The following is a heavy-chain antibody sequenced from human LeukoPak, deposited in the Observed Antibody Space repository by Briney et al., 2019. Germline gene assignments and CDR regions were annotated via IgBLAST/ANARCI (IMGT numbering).Heavy chain of an antibody. D-gene: IGHD5-12*01. V-gene: IGHV3-30*02. CDR2: IRNDGSNK. J-gene: IGHJ4*02. Sequence: QTGGSLRLSCAASGFPFSGYGMNWVRQAPGKGLEGVAFIRNDGSNKYYVDSVKDRFTISRDNSKNTLYLQMDSLRAEDTAVYYCAKKGHDNSGLFDYWGQGTLVTVSS. CDR1: GFPFSGYG. CDR3: AKKGHDNSGLFDY.